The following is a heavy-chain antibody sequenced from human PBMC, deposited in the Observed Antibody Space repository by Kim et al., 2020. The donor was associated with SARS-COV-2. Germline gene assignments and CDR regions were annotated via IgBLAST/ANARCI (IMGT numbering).Heavy chain of an antibody. D-gene: IGHD1-26*01. V-gene: IGHV1-24*01. CDR3: ATLFGVGATTITSDY. CDR2: FDPEDGET. CDR1: GYTLTELS. J-gene: IGHJ4*02. Sequence: ASVKVSCKVSGYTLTELSMHWVRQAPGKGLEWMGGFDPEDGETIYAQKFQGRVTMTEDTSTDTAYMELSSLRSEDTAVYYCATLFGVGATTITSDYWGQGTLVTVSS.